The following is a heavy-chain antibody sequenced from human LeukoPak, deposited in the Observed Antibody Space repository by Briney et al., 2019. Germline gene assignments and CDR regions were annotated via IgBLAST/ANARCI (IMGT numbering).Heavy chain of an antibody. Sequence: GGSLRLSCAVSGIIVGSNYMSWVRQAPGKGLEWVSVIYSGGSTYYADSVKGRFTISRDSSKNTLYLQMNSLRAEDTAVYYCARNYYGSGSRFDPWGQGTLVTVSS. CDR1: GIIVGSNY. CDR2: IYSGGST. CDR3: ARNYYGSGSRFDP. J-gene: IGHJ5*02. V-gene: IGHV3-53*01. D-gene: IGHD3-10*01.